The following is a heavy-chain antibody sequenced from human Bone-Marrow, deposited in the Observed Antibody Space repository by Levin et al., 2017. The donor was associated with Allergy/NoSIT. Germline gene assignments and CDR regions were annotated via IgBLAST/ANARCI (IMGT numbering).Heavy chain of an antibody. CDR1: GYTFTSYG. J-gene: IGHJ6*02. CDR3: ARVSGYCSSTSCYTKSPHYYYYYGMDV. CDR2: ISAYNGNT. Sequence: ASVKVSCKASGYTFTSYGISWVRQAPGQGLEWMGWISAYNGNTNYAQKLQGRVTMTTDTSTSTAYMELRSLRSDDTAVYYCARVSGYCSSTSCYTKSPHYYYYYGMDVWGQGTTVTVSS. V-gene: IGHV1-18*01. D-gene: IGHD2-2*02.